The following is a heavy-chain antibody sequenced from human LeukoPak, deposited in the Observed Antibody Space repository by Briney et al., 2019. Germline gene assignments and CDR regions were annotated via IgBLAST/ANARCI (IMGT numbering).Heavy chain of an antibody. CDR2: FDPEDGET. Sequence: ASVKVSCKVSGYTLTELSMHWVRQAPGKGLEWVGGFDPEDGETIYAQKFQGRVTMTEDTSPATAYMELRSLRSEDTAVYSCATFDFWSGHLNAGGQGTLVSVSS. D-gene: IGHD3-3*01. CDR1: GYTLTELS. V-gene: IGHV1-24*01. J-gene: IGHJ4*02. CDR3: ATFDFWSGHLNA.